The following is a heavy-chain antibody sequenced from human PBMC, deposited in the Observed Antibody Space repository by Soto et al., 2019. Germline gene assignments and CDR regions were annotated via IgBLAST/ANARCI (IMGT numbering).Heavy chain of an antibody. Sequence: QVQLQESGPGLVRPSQTLSLTCTVSGGSISFDHYHWTWIRQPAGKGLEWIGYIHYSGSVYYNPSLQSRVSMSGDTSKNLFSLKLSSVTAADTAVYFCVREDDGGDRDYYGLDVWGQGTTVTVSS. CDR2: IHYSGSV. V-gene: IGHV4-30-4*01. J-gene: IGHJ6*02. CDR1: GGSISFDHYH. D-gene: IGHD2-21*02. CDR3: VREDDGGDRDYYGLDV.